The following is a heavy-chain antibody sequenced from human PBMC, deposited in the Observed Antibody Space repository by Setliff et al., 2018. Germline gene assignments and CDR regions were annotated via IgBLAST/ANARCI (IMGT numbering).Heavy chain of an antibody. J-gene: IGHJ4*02. Sequence: ASVKVSCKASGYTFTNYYMHWVRQAPGQGLEWMGIIKPSGGSTNYAQKFQGRVTMTRDTSTSTVYMELSSLRSEDTAVYYCARESGGDYNFNCDYWGQGTLVTV. CDR3: ARESGGDYNFNCDY. D-gene: IGHD3-3*01. V-gene: IGHV1-46*01. CDR2: IKPSGGST. CDR1: GYTFTNYY.